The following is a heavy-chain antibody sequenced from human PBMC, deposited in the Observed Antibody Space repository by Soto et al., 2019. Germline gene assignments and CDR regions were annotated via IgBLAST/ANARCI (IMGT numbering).Heavy chain of an antibody. D-gene: IGHD6-13*01. CDR1: GFTFSSYA. Sequence: GGSVRLSCAASGFTFSSYAMSWVRQAPGKGLEWVSAISGSGGSTYYADSVKGRFTISRDNSKNTLYLQMNSLRAEDTAVYYCAKDRSSSWYYFDYWGQGTLVTVSS. CDR3: AKDRSSSWYYFDY. J-gene: IGHJ4*02. V-gene: IGHV3-23*01. CDR2: ISGSGGST.